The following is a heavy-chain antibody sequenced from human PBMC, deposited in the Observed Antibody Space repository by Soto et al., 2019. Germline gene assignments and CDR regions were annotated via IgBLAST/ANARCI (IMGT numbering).Heavy chain of an antibody. Sequence: GGSLRLSCTTYGFTFSSYAMGWVRQAPGKGLEWVSAISGSGGSTYYADSVKGRFTISRDNPKNTLYLQMNSLRAEDTAVYYCAKDRNIAAAGAVDYWGQGTLVTVSS. CDR1: GFTFSSYA. J-gene: IGHJ4*02. CDR3: AKDRNIAAAGAVDY. D-gene: IGHD6-13*01. CDR2: ISGSGGST. V-gene: IGHV3-23*01.